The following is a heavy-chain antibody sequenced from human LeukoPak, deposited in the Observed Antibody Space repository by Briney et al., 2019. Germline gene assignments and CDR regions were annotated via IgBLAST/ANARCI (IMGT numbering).Heavy chain of an antibody. CDR3: ARAYYSDITDYPYIGY. V-gene: IGHV3-33*01. Sequence: GGSLRLSCAAAGFTFSTYGMHWVRQAPGKGLEWVAVIRYDGNNKFYVDSVRGRFNISRDNSKNTLYLQMNSLRAEDTAVYYCARAYYSDITDYPYIGYWGQGVLVTVSS. CDR2: IRYDGNNK. J-gene: IGHJ4*02. D-gene: IGHD3-22*01. CDR1: GFTFSTYG.